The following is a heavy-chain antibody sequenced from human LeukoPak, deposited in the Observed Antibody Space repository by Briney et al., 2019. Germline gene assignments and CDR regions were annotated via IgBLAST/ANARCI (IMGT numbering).Heavy chain of an antibody. CDR2: IYYSGST. J-gene: IGHJ6*02. CDR1: GGSISSSSYY. V-gene: IGHV4-39*07. CDR3: AREDYAIAAPARGYYYGMDV. Sequence: SETLSLTCTVSGGSISSSSYYWGWIRQPPGKGLEWIGSIYYSGSTYYNPSLKSRVTISVDTSKNQFSLKLSSVTAADTAVYYCAREDYAIAAPARGYYYGMDVWGQGTTVTVSS. D-gene: IGHD6-13*01.